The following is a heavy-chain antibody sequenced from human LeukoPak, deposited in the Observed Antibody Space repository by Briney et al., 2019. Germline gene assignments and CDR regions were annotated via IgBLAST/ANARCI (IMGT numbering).Heavy chain of an antibody. D-gene: IGHD3-22*01. CDR3: AKGMTDYYDHDAFDI. V-gene: IGHV3-23*01. J-gene: IGHJ3*02. CDR1: GFTFSSYA. Sequence: GGSLRLSCAASGFTFSSYAMSWVRQAPGKGLEWVSAISGSGRGTYYADSVKGRFTISRDNSKNTLYLQMNSLRAEDTAVYYCAKGMTDYYDHDAFDIWGQGTMVTVSS. CDR2: ISGSGRGT.